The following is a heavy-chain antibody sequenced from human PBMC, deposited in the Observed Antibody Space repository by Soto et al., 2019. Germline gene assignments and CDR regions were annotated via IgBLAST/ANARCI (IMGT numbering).Heavy chain of an antibody. CDR2: ITDSGAST. V-gene: IGHV3-23*01. CDR1: GFTFSTYA. D-gene: IGHD3-22*01. CDR3: ATSRAYYDY. Sequence: EVQLLESGGGLTQPGGSLRLSCAASGFTFSTYAMAWVRQAPGKGLDWVSAITDSGASTYYPDSVKGRFTISRDNSENTLYLQMDSMRVEDTAVYYCATSRAYYDYWGQGTVVTVSS. J-gene: IGHJ4*02.